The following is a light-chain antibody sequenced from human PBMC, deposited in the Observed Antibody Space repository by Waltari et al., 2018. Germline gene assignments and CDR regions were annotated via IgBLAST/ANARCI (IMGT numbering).Light chain of an antibody. J-gene: IGLJ2*01. CDR1: GSAAGASES. CDR2: DVT. V-gene: IGLV2-14*03. CDR3: SSQTLDGLVL. Sequence: QSALTQPASVSGSPGQSITISCSGLGSAAGASESVSWHQHHPDKAPQVIIYDVTNRPSGVSDRFSASKSANTASLTISRLQPEDEADYYCSSQTLDGLVLFGGGTRLTVL.